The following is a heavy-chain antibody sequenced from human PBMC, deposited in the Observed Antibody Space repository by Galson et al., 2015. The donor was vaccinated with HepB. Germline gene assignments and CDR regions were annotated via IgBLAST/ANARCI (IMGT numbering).Heavy chain of an antibody. D-gene: IGHD3-3*01. V-gene: IGHV4-4*07. Sequence: ETLSLTCTVSGDSINNYYWTWIRQPAGKGLEWIGLIYSSGSTNYNPSLKGRVTMSVDTSKNQFSLKLSSVTAADTAVYYCARLEKDDRPFDPWGQGTLVTVSS. CDR2: IYSSGST. J-gene: IGHJ5*02. CDR3: ARLEKDDRPFDP. CDR1: GDSINNYY.